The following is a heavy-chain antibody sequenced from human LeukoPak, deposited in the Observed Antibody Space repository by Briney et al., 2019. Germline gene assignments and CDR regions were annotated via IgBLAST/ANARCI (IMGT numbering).Heavy chain of an antibody. V-gene: IGHV4-39*02. Sequence: SGTLSLTCTVSGGSISSSSYYWGWIRQPPGKGLEWIGSIYYSGSTYYNPSLKSRVTISVDTSKNQFSLKLSSVTAADTAVYYCAREASGLYWGQGTLVTVSS. J-gene: IGHJ4*02. CDR2: IYYSGST. CDR1: GGSISSSSYY. CDR3: AREASGLY.